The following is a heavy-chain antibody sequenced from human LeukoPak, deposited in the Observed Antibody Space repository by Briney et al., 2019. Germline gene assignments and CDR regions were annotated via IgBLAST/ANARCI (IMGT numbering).Heavy chain of an antibody. D-gene: IGHD3-22*01. CDR2: IYYSGST. Sequence: SETLSLTCSVSGGSISSYYWSWIRQPPGKGLDWIGYIYYSGSTNYNPSLKSRVTISVDTSKNQFSLKLTSVTAADTAVYYCARDSSRYSHDYWGQGTLVTVSS. CDR1: GGSISSYY. V-gene: IGHV4-59*12. J-gene: IGHJ4*02. CDR3: ARDSSRYSHDY.